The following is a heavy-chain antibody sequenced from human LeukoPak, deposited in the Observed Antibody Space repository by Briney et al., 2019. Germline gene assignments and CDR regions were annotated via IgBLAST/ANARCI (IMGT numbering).Heavy chain of an antibody. Sequence: SVKVSCKASGGTVISYAISWVRQAPGQGGEGRGRIIPILGIPNYPQQFQGRVTITAHKSTSTAYMEPSSLRSEDTAVYYCARAGAVAGTYDAFDIWGQGTMVTVSS. V-gene: IGHV1-69*04. CDR3: ARAGAVAGTYDAFDI. J-gene: IGHJ3*02. D-gene: IGHD6-19*01. CDR1: GGTVISYA. CDR2: IIPILGIP.